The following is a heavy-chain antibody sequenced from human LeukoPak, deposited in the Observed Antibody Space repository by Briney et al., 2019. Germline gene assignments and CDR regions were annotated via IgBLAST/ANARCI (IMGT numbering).Heavy chain of an antibody. V-gene: IGHV4-4*07. CDR1: GGSISSYY. D-gene: IGHD3-22*01. CDR2: IYTSGST. J-gene: IGHJ4*02. Sequence: SETLSLTCTVSGGSISSYYWSWIRQPARKGLEWIGRIYTSGSTNYNPSLKSRVTMSVDTSKNQFSLRLSSLTAADTAVYFCARDYYYHNSGFFGYWGQGTLVTVSS. CDR3: ARDYYYHNSGFFGY.